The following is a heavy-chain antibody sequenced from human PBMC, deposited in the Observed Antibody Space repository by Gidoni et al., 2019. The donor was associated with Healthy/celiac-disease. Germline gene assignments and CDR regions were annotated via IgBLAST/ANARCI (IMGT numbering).Heavy chain of an antibody. V-gene: IGHV4-59*08. CDR2: IYYSGST. J-gene: IGHJ5*02. Sequence: QVQLQESGPGLVKPSETLSLTCTVSGGSISSYYWSWIRQPPGKGLEWIGYIYYSGSTNYNPSLKSRVTISVDTSKNQFSLKLSSVTAADTAVYYCARQTLSGPPFDPWGQGTLVTVSS. CDR1: GGSISSYY. CDR3: ARQTLSGPPFDP.